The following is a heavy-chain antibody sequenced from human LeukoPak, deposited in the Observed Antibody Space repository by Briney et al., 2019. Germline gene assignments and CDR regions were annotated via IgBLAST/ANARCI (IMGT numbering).Heavy chain of an antibody. CDR1: GYTLTELS. Sequence: ASVKVSCKVSGYTLTELSMHWVRQAPGKGLEWMGGIDPEDGETIYAQKFQGRVTMTEDTSTDTAYMELSSLRSEDTAVYYCAKGDYYDSSGYYYGVHAFDIWGQGTMVTVSS. D-gene: IGHD3-22*01. J-gene: IGHJ3*02. V-gene: IGHV1-24*01. CDR2: IDPEDGET. CDR3: AKGDYYDSSGYYYGVHAFDI.